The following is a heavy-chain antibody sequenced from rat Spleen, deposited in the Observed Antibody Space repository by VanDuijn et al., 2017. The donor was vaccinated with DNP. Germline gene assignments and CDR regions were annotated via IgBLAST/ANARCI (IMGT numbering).Heavy chain of an antibody. CDR2: INKDSSTI. CDR3: VREAFGVDY. CDR1: GFNFNDYW. D-gene: IGHD4-3*01. Sequence: EVKLVESGGGLVQPGRSLKLSCAASGFNFNDYWMGWVRQAPGKGLEWIGEINKDSSTIKYTPSLKDKFTISRDNAQTTLYLQMTRLGSEDTAIYYCVREAFGVDYWGQGVMVTVSS. V-gene: IGHV4-2*01. J-gene: IGHJ2*01.